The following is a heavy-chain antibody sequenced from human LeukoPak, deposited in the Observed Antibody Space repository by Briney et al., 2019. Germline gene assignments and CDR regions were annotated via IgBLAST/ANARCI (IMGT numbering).Heavy chain of an antibody. J-gene: IGHJ4*02. CDR2: ISTGSSTT. Sequence: GGSLRLSCAASEFAFSTYNMNWVRRAPGKGLEWVSYISTGSSTTYYADSVKGRFTISRDNVENSLYLQMNSLRDEDTAVYYCARVAAGYSVNYFDYWGQGTLVTVSS. V-gene: IGHV3-48*02. D-gene: IGHD4-23*01. CDR3: ARVAAGYSVNYFDY. CDR1: EFAFSTYN.